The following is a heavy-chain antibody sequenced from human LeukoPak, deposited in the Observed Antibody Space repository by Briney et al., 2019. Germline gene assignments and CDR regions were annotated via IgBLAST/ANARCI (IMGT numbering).Heavy chain of an antibody. V-gene: IGHV1-18*01. D-gene: IGHD6-13*01. J-gene: IGHJ4*02. CDR3: ARDHTSSSWYGGYFDY. Sequence: GASVKVSCKTSGYTFTSYGISWVRQAPGQGLEWMGWINAYNGNTNYALKLQGRVTMTTDTSTSTAYMELRSLRSDDTALYYCARDHTSSSWYGGYFDYWGQGNLVTVSS. CDR2: INAYNGNT. CDR1: GYTFTSYG.